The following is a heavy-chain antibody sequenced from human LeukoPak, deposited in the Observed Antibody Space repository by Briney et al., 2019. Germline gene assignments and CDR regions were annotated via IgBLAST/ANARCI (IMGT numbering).Heavy chain of an antibody. J-gene: IGHJ4*02. CDR3: AKEEFDF. CDR2: VSATGVGT. CDR1: GFTVSSNYA. Sequence: GGSLRLSCAASGFTVSSNYAMNWVRQAPGKGLEWVSTVSATGVGTYYAASVKGHFTISRDNSKNTLYLQMNSLRAEDTAVYYCAKEEFDFWGQGTLVTVSS. V-gene: IGHV3-23*01.